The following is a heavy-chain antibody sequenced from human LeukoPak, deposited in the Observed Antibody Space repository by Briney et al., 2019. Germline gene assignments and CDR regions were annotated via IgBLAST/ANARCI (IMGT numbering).Heavy chain of an antibody. Sequence: GASVKVSCKASGGTFSSYAISWVRQAPGQGLEWMGGIIPIFGTANYAQKFQGRVTITADESTSTAYMELSSLRSEDTAEYYCARKEVTTVEHYYYGMDVWGQGTTVTVSS. V-gene: IGHV1-69*13. CDR3: ARKEVTTVEHYYYGMDV. J-gene: IGHJ6*02. CDR2: IIPIFGTA. CDR1: GGTFSSYA. D-gene: IGHD4-11*01.